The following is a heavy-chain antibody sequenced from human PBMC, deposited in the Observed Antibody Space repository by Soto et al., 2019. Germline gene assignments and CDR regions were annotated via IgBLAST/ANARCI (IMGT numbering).Heavy chain of an antibody. J-gene: IGHJ4*02. CDR2: FDGEDGQT. CDR1: GYSFSEMS. CDR3: GSPGVTGHRDY. Sequence: ASVKVSCKVSGYSFSEMSMNWVRQTPEKGLEWMGCFDGEDGQTMYAQKFQGRVTMTEDTSAATAYMELSSLRSDDTAVYYCGSPGVTGHRDYWGQGSLVTVSS. D-gene: IGHD2-21*02. V-gene: IGHV1-24*01.